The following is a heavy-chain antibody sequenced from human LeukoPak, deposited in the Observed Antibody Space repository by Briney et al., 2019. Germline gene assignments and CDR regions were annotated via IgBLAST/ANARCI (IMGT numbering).Heavy chain of an antibody. CDR1: GDYISSYY. J-gene: IGHJ4*02. CDR3: ARDRGTWNDDGFDY. D-gene: IGHD1-1*01. Sequence: SETLSLTCTVSGDYISSYYWSWIRQPPGRGLEWVGYIYYSGSTNYDPSVKSRVTISVDTSKNQTSLKLSSVTAADTAVYYCARDRGTWNDDGFDYWGQGTLVTVSS. CDR2: IYYSGST. V-gene: IGHV4-59*01.